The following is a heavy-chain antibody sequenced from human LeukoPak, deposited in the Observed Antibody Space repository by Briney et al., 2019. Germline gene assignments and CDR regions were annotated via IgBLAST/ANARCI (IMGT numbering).Heavy chain of an antibody. J-gene: IGHJ4*02. CDR2: ISSSSSYI. D-gene: IGHD6-13*01. V-gene: IGHV3-21*01. CDR3: AREGYSSSWTRYYFDY. Sequence: GGSLRLSCAASRFTFSSYSMNWVRQAPGKGLEWVSSISSSSSYIYYADSVKGRFTISRDNAKNSLYLQMNSLRAEDTAVYYCAREGYSSSWTRYYFDYWGQGTLVTVSS. CDR1: RFTFSSYS.